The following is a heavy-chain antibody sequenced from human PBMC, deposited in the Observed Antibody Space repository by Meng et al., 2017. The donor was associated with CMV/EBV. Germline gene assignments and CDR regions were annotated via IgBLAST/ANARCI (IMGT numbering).Heavy chain of an antibody. CDR3: ARGPRMATIDYFDY. CDR2: INHSGST. J-gene: IGHJ4*02. V-gene: IGHV4-34*01. CDR1: GGSFSGYY. D-gene: IGHD5-24*01. Sequence: SETLSLTCAVYGGSFSGYYWSWIRQPPGKGLEWIGEINHSGSTNYNPSLKSRVTISVDTSKNQFSLKLSSVTAVDTAVYYCARGPRMATIDYFDYWGQGTLVTVSS.